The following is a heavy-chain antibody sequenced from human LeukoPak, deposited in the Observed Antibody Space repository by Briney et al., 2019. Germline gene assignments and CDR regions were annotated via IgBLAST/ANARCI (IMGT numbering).Heavy chain of an antibody. Sequence: SETLSLTCTVSGGSISSYYWSWIRPPAGKGLEWIGRIYTSGSTNYNPSLKSRVTISVDTSKNQFSLKLSSVTAADTAVYYCARGTYSSSEFDYWGQGTLVTVSS. J-gene: IGHJ4*02. CDR2: IYTSGST. CDR1: GGSISSYY. CDR3: ARGTYSSSEFDY. D-gene: IGHD6-6*01. V-gene: IGHV4-4*07.